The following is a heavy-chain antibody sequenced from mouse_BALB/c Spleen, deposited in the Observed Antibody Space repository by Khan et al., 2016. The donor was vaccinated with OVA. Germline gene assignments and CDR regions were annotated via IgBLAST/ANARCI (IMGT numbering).Heavy chain of an antibody. V-gene: IGHV9-3-1*01. D-gene: IGHD2-10*01. Sequence: QIQLVQSGPELKKPGETVKISCKASGYTFTNYGMNWVKQSPGKALKWMGWINTYTGEPTYADDFKGRFAFSLETSASTAFLQINNLKNDDTATYFCARPTYFSYTLDHWGQGTSVTVSS. CDR2: INTYTGEP. CDR1: GYTFTNYG. J-gene: IGHJ4*01. CDR3: ARPTYFSYTLDH.